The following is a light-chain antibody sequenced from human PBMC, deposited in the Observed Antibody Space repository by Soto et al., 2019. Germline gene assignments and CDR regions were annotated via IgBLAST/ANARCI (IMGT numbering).Light chain of an antibody. J-gene: IGLJ3*02. CDR3: AAWDDSLKGWV. Sequence: QSVLTQPPSVSAAPGQKVTISCSGSSSNIGNNYVSWYQQLPGTAPKLLIYDNNKRPSGIPDRFSGSKSGTSATLGITGLQTGDEADYYCAAWDDSLKGWVFGGGTKLTVL. CDR1: SSNIGNNY. V-gene: IGLV1-51*01. CDR2: DNN.